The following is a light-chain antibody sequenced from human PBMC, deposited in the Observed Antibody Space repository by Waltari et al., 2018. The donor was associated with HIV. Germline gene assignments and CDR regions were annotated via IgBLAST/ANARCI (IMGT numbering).Light chain of an antibody. V-gene: IGLV2-11*01. CDR2: GVH. CDR1: SGDVGGFDS. Sequence: QSALTQPRSLSGSPGLSVTISCTGTSGDVGGFDSVSWYQQHPANATTLIVYGVHKRPSGVPSRFSGSKSGSTASLTISGLQADDEADYYCCSYTGGYVYVFGSGTKVTVL. CDR3: CSYTGGYVYV. J-gene: IGLJ1*01.